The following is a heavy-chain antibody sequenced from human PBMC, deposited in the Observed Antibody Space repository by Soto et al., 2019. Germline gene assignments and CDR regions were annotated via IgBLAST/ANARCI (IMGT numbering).Heavy chain of an antibody. CDR1: GGSISSYY. D-gene: IGHD3-10*01. V-gene: IGHV4-59*01. Sequence: QVQLQESGPGLVKPSETLSLTCTVSGGSISSYYWSWIRQPPGKGLEWIGYIYYSGITNYNPSLKSRVTISVDTSKNQFSLKLSSVTAADTAVYYCARLTITMVRGVIMSPPWFDPWGQGTLVTVSS. J-gene: IGHJ5*02. CDR3: ARLTITMVRGVIMSPPWFDP. CDR2: IYYSGIT.